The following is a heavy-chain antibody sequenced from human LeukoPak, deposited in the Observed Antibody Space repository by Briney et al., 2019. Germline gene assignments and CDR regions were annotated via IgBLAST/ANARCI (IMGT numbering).Heavy chain of an antibody. CDR2: IKYDGSMT. CDR1: GFTFSSYW. V-gene: IGHV3-74*01. CDR3: ARGASSAYYVDY. D-gene: IGHD3-22*01. J-gene: IGHJ4*02. Sequence: GGSLRLSCAASGFTFSSYWMHWVRQAPGKGLVWVSRIKYDGSMTTYGDSVKGRFSISRDNAKNAVDLQMNSLRAEDTAVNYCARGASSAYYVDYWGQGTLVSVSS.